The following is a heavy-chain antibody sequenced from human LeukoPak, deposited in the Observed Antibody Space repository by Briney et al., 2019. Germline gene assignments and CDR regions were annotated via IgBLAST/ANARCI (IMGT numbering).Heavy chain of an antibody. V-gene: IGHV1-2*02. CDR1: GYTFTGYY. CDR2: INPNSGGT. D-gene: IGHD1-26*01. CDR3: PKGYSWYSWSHLDQ. Sequence: AAVKVSCKASGYTFTGYYMHWVRQAPGQGLEWMGWINPNSGGTNYAQKFKGRVTMTRDTSLSTASMELSRLRYDDTAVYYCPKGYSWYSWSHLDQWGQGTLVSLSS. J-gene: IGHJ4*02.